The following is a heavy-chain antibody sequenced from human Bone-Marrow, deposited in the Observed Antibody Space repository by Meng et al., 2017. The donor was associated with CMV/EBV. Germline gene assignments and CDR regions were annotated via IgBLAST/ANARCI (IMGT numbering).Heavy chain of an antibody. J-gene: IGHJ4*02. CDR3: ARGRGIVGTIVQYYFDY. V-gene: IGHV3-7*01. D-gene: IGHD5-12*01. CDR1: GFTFTANW. CDR2: IRPDGGEE. Sequence: GGSLRLSCAASGFTFTANWMSWVRQFPGKGLQWVANIRPDGGEEYYVDSVRGRFTISRDNARNSLYLQMNSLRVEDTAVYYCARGRGIVGTIVQYYFDYWGQGTLVTVSS.